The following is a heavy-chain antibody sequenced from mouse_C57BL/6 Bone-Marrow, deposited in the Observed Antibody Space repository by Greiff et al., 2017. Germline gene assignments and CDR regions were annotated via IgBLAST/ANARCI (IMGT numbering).Heavy chain of an antibody. J-gene: IGHJ1*03. CDR3: TRSGLLLRSWYFDV. D-gene: IGHD1-1*01. Sequence: VQLQQSGAELVRPGASVTLSCKASGYTFTDYEMHWVKQTPVHGLEWIGAIDPETGGTAYNQKFKGKAILTADKSSSTAYMELRSLTSEDSAVYYCTRSGLLLRSWYFDVWGTGTTVTVSS. CDR1: GYTFTDYE. CDR2: IDPETGGT. V-gene: IGHV1-15*01.